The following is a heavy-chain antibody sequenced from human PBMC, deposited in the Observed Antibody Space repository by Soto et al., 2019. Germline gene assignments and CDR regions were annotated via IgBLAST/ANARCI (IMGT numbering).Heavy chain of an antibody. J-gene: IGHJ4*02. Sequence: QVQLQQSGPGLVKPSQTLSVTCGISGDTVSSNSAAWNWLRQSPSRGLEWLGRTYYRSKWYNDYAVSVESRITIKPGTSKNHFSLQLNFVTPEDTAVYFCARGEQYSGRIFDYWGQGTLVPVSS. CDR2: TYYRSKWYN. CDR3: ARGEQYSGRIFDY. CDR1: GDTVSSNSAA. V-gene: IGHV6-1*01. D-gene: IGHD1-26*01.